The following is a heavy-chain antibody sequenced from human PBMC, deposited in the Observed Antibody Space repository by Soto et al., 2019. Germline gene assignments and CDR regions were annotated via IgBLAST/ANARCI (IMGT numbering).Heavy chain of an antibody. D-gene: IGHD2-8*02. V-gene: IGHV4-4*02. Sequence: SETLSLTCAVSGDSISSTFWWTWVRQSPGKGLEWIGEVYHTGNTRYNPSLKSRVTISVDTSKNQFSLKLTSVTAADTAVYYCARDKITGLFDYWGQGTLVTVSS. CDR2: VYHTGNT. J-gene: IGHJ4*02. CDR3: ARDKITGLFDY. CDR1: GDSISSTFW.